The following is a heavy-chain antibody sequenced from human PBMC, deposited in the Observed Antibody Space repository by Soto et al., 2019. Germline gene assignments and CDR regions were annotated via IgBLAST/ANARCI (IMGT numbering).Heavy chain of an antibody. CDR1: GYTFTSYG. V-gene: IGHV1-18*04. J-gene: IGHJ4*02. D-gene: IGHD3-9*01. CDR2: ISAYNGNT. Sequence: ASVKVSCKASGYTFTSYGISWVRQAPGQGLEWMGWISAYNGNTNYAQKLQGRVTMTTDTSTSTAYMELRSLRSDDTAVYYCARVDRWEDILSGYIPLDYWGQGTLVTVSS. CDR3: ARVDRWEDILSGYIPLDY.